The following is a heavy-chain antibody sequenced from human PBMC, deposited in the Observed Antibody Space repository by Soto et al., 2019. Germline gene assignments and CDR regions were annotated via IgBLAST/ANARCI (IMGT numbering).Heavy chain of an antibody. CDR1: GGSFSGYY. J-gene: IGHJ4*02. D-gene: IGHD4-17*01. CDR2: INYIGST. CDR3: GGQDYGAKGYYFEN. V-gene: IGHV4-34*01. Sequence: SETLSLTCAVYGGSFSGYYWSWIRQPPGKGLEWIGGINYIGSTNYNPSLKSRVTISIDTSKTQFSLKMNSVTAADTAVYFCGGQDYGAKGYYFENWGQGALVTVSS.